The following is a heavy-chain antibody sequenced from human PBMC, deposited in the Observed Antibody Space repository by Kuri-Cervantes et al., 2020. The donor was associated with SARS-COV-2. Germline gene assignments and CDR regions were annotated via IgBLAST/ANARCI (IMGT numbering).Heavy chain of an antibody. CDR1: GFIFSDYY. J-gene: IGHJ6*03. CDR3: ARDLTVVDAYDSVYYYYYYMDV. Sequence: LRLSCTASGFIFSDYYMTWIRQAPGKGLEWIGYIYYSGSTYYNPSLKSRVTILVDTSKNQFSLKLSSVTAADTAVYYCARDLTVVDAYDSVYYYYYYMDVWGKGTTVTVSS. V-gene: IGHV4-30-4*08. D-gene: IGHD3-3*01. CDR2: IYYSGST.